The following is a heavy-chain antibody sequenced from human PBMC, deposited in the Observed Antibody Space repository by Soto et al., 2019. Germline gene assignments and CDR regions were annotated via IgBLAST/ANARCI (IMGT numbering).Heavy chain of an antibody. V-gene: IGHV1-2*02. CDR1: GYTFTGYY. CDR3: ARSPWFGEYRFDY. J-gene: IGHJ4*02. CDR2: INPNSGGT. D-gene: IGHD3-10*01. Sequence: ASVKVSCKASGYTFTGYYMHWVRQAPGQGLEWMGWINPNSGGTDYAQKFQGRVTMTRDTSISTAYMELSRLRSDDTAVYYCARSPWFGEYRFDYWGQGTLVTVSS.